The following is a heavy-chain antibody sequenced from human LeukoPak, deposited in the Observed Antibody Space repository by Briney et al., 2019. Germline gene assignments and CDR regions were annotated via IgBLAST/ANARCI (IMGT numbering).Heavy chain of an antibody. CDR2: ISGSGDST. J-gene: IGHJ4*02. CDR3: AKDYKGQALNYFDY. D-gene: IGHD1-1*01. Sequence: QPGGSLRLSCAASGFTFSSYAMSWVRQAPGKGLEWVSVISGSGDSTHYADSVKGRFTISRDNSKNTVYLQMNSLRAEDTAVYYCAKDYKGQALNYFDYWGQGTLVTVSS. CDR1: GFTFSSYA. V-gene: IGHV3-23*01.